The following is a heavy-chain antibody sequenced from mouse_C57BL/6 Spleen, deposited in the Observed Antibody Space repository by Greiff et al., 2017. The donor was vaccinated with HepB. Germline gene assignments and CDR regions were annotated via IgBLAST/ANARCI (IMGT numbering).Heavy chain of an antibody. V-gene: IGHV1-50*01. Sequence: QVQLQQSGAELVKPGASVKLSCKASGYTFTSYWMQWVKQRPGQGLEWIGEIDPSDSYTNYNQKFKGKATLTVDTSSSTAYMQLSSLTSEDSAVYYCARWYYYGSSYGAYWGQGTLVTVSA. CDR2: IDPSDSYT. CDR1: GYTFTSYW. CDR3: ARWYYYGSSYGAY. D-gene: IGHD1-1*01. J-gene: IGHJ3*01.